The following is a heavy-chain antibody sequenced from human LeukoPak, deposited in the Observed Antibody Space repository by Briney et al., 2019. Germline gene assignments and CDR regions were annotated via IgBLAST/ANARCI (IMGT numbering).Heavy chain of an antibody. CDR2: VYYNGNT. Sequence: PSETLSLTCTVTGGSISPYYWTWIRQPPRKGLEWIGYVYYNGNTSYNPSLKSRITISVDTSKNQFSLRLKSVTAADTAVYYCARGPLSSRTTWTWFDTWGQGTLVTVSS. J-gene: IGHJ5*02. D-gene: IGHD3/OR15-3a*01. V-gene: IGHV4-59*01. CDR3: ARGPLSSRTTWTWFDT. CDR1: GGSISPYY.